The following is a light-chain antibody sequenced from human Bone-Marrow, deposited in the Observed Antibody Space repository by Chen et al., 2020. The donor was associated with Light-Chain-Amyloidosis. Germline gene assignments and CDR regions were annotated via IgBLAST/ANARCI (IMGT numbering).Light chain of an antibody. CDR2: EDD. CDR3: QSYQGSSQGV. J-gene: IGLJ3*02. Sequence: NFMLNHPHSVSESRGMTVIFSCTRSSGSIATNYVQWYQQRPGSSPTTVIYEDDQRPSGVPDRFSGSIDRSSNSASLTISGLKTEDEADYYCQSYQGSSQGVFGGGTKLTVL. V-gene: IGLV6-57*01. CDR1: SGSIATNY.